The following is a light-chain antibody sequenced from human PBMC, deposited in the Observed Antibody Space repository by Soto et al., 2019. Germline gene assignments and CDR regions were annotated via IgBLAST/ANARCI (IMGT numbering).Light chain of an antibody. CDR2: DAS. J-gene: IGKJ1*01. CDR1: QSVSSD. V-gene: IGKV3-11*01. Sequence: EIVLTQSPATLSWSPGDRATLSCRASQSVSSDLVWYQQRPGQAPRLLISDASNRATGIPARFSGSGSGTDFTLTISSLEPEAFAVYYCQQRGNWPPTFGQGTKVDIK. CDR3: QQRGNWPPT.